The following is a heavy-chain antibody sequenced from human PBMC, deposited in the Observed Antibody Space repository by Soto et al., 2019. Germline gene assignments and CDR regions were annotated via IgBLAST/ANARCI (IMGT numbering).Heavy chain of an antibody. CDR1: GYTXTCYG. D-gene: IGHD1-26*01. V-gene: IGHV1-18*01. CDR3: VRDNREHIDY. J-gene: IGHJ4*02. CDR2: ISAYNGNT. Sequence: PVKVSCKASGYTXTCYGISWVRQAPGQGLGWMGWISAYNGNTNYAQKRQGRVTMATDTSTSTAYMELRSLRSDDTAVYYCVRDNREHIDYWGQGTLVTVSS.